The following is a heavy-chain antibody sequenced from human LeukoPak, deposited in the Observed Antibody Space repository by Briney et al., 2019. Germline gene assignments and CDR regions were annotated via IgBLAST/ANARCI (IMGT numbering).Heavy chain of an antibody. CDR2: ISAYNGNT. V-gene: IGHV1-18*01. J-gene: IGHJ5*02. D-gene: IGHD1-7*01. CDR1: GYTFTSYG. CDR3: ARDRITGTTVRRWFDP. Sequence: ASVKVSCKASGYTFTSYGISWVRQAPGQGLEWMGWISAYNGNTNYAQKLQGRVTMTTDTSTSTAYMELRSLRSDDTAVYYCARDRITGTTVRRWFDPWGQGTLVAVSS.